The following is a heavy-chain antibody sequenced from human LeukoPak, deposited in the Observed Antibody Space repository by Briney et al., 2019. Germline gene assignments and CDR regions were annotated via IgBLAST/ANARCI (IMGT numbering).Heavy chain of an antibody. CDR3: ARMGVSYYYDSSTHYPLAFDV. Sequence: PSETLPLTCTVSGYSISSGYYWGWIRQSPGKGLEWIATIFHSGSIYYSPSLKSRVTLSVDTSKNQFFLKLNSVNAADTAVYYCARMGVSYYYDSSTHYPLAFDVWGQGAVVTVSS. J-gene: IGHJ3*01. V-gene: IGHV4-38-2*02. D-gene: IGHD3-22*01. CDR2: IFHSGSI. CDR1: GYSISSGYY.